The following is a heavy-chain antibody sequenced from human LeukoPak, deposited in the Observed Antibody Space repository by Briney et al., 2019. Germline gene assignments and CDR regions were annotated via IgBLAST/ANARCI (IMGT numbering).Heavy chain of an antibody. Sequence: GGSLRLSCAASGFTFSSYTMSWVRQAPGKGLEWVSAISGSGGSTYYADSAKGRFTISRDNSMNTLYLQMNSLRADDTAVYYCASDYFLDYWGQGTLVTVSS. CDR3: ASDYFLDY. J-gene: IGHJ4*02. CDR1: GFTFSSYT. D-gene: IGHD6-25*01. CDR2: ISGSGGST. V-gene: IGHV3-23*01.